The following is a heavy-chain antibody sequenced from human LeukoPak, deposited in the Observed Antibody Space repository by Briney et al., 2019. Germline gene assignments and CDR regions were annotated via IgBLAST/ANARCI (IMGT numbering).Heavy chain of an antibody. V-gene: IGHV4-34*01. Sequence: SETLSLTCAVYGGSFSGYYWSWIRQPPGKGLEWIGEINHSGSTNYNPSLKSRVTISVDTSKNQFSLELSSVTAADTAVYYCARGRVLLWFGELLTALYNWFDPWGQGTLVTASS. J-gene: IGHJ5*02. CDR3: ARGRVLLWFGELLTALYNWFDP. CDR2: INHSGST. D-gene: IGHD3-10*01. CDR1: GGSFSGYY.